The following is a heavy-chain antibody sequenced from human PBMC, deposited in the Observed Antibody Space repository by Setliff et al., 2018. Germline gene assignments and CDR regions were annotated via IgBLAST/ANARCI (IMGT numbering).Heavy chain of an antibody. CDR2: LFDSGKT. CDR3: AKDPHYDPTYSLPGHGFNI. V-gene: IGHV4-38-2*02. J-gene: IGHJ3*02. Sequence: PSETLSLTCTVSGYSISSGHYWGWIRQSPGKGLEWIGTLFDSGKTYYNPSLQSRVSISVDTSKNQFSLRLRSATAADTAMYYCAKDPHYDPTYSLPGHGFNILGPGTMVTVSS. D-gene: IGHD3-22*01. CDR1: GYSISSGHY.